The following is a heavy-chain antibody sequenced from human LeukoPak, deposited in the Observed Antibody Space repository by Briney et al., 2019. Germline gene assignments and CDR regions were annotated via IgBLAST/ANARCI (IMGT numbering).Heavy chain of an antibody. CDR1: GGTFSSYA. CDR3: ARGIAVASQDY. D-gene: IGHD6-19*01. Sequence: GASVNVSCKASGGTFSSYAISWVRQAPGQGLEWMGWMNPNSGNTGYAQKLQGRVTMTRNTSISTAYMELSSLRSEDTAVYYCARGIAVASQDYWGQGTMVTVSS. CDR2: MNPNSGNT. J-gene: IGHJ4*02. V-gene: IGHV1-8*02.